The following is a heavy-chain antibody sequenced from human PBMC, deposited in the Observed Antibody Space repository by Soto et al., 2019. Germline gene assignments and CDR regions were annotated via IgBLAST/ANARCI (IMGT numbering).Heavy chain of an antibody. J-gene: IGHJ4*02. D-gene: IGHD3-22*01. Sequence: SETLSLTSPFSGGSISSSSYYWGWIRQPPGKGLEWIGSIYYSGSTYYNPSLKSRVTISVDTSKNQFSLKLSSVTAADTAVYYCARHKYYYDSSGYLFDYWGQGTLVTVSS. CDR1: GGSISSSSYY. CDR2: IYYSGST. V-gene: IGHV4-39*01. CDR3: ARHKYYYDSSGYLFDY.